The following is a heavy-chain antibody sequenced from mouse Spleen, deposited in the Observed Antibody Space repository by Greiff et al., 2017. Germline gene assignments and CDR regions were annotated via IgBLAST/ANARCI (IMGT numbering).Heavy chain of an antibody. V-gene: IGHV1-19*01. CDR3: ARRGGDGYYYAMDY. D-gene: IGHD2-3*01. Sequence: EVKLMESGPVLVKPGASVKMSCKASGYTFTDYYMNWVKQSHGKSLEWIGVINPYNGGTSYNQKFKGKATLTVDKSSSTAYMELNSLTSEDSAVYYCARRGGDGYYYAMDYWGQGTSVTVSS. CDR1: GYTFTDYY. J-gene: IGHJ4*01. CDR2: INPYNGGT.